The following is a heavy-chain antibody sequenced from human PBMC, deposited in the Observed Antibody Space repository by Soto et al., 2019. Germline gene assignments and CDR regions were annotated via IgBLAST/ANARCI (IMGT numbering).Heavy chain of an antibody. CDR3: ARGLRSGYDYVWPGIYYGMDV. V-gene: IGHV3-13*01. CDR2: IGTAGDT. CDR1: GFTFSSYD. Sequence: LRLSCAASGFTFSSYDMHWVRQATGKGLEWVSAIGTAGDTYYPGSVKGRFTISRENAKNSLYLQMNSLRAGDTAVYYCARGLRSGYDYVWPGIYYGMDVWGQGTTVTVSS. J-gene: IGHJ6*02. D-gene: IGHD5-12*01.